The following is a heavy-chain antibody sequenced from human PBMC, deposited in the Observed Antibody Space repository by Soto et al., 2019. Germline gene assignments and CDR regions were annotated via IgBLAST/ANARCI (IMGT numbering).Heavy chain of an antibody. CDR3: SKEVNFYGLDV. V-gene: IGHV1-8*01. CDR1: GYTFTSYD. Sequence: QVQLVQSGAEVKKPGASVKVPCKASGYTFTSYDINWVRQATGQGLEWMGWMNPNSGNTGYAQKFQGRVTLTRNTSTSTAYMELSSLRSEDTAVYYCSKEVNFYGLDVWGQGTTVTVSS. J-gene: IGHJ6*02. CDR2: MNPNSGNT.